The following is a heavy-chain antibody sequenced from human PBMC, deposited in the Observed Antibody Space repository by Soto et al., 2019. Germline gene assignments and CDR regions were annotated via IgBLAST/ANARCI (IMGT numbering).Heavy chain of an antibody. J-gene: IGHJ6*02. CDR2: SIPIFGTA. V-gene: IGHV1-69*13. CDR3: ARGRGYSGDDHYYYFDMDV. CDR1: GGTFNNYP. D-gene: IGHD5-12*01. Sequence: SVKVSCKASGGTFNNYPITWVREAPGEGLEWMGGSIPIFGTANYAQKFQGRVTISVDESTSTAYMGLSSLRSEDTAVYYCARGRGYSGDDHYYYFDMDVWGQGTTVTVSS.